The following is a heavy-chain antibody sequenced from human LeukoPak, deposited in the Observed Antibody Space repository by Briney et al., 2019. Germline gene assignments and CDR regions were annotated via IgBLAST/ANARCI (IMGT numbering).Heavy chain of an antibody. CDR2: IYYSGST. J-gene: IGHJ4*02. Sequence: PSETLSLTCTVSGGSISSSSYYWGWIRQPPGKGLEWIGSIYYSGSTYYNPSLKSRVTISVDTSKNQFSLKLSSVTAANTAVYYCARGVSWLSYFDYWGQGTLVTVSS. V-gene: IGHV4-39*07. CDR3: ARGVSWLSYFDY. D-gene: IGHD1-26*01. CDR1: GGSISSSSYY.